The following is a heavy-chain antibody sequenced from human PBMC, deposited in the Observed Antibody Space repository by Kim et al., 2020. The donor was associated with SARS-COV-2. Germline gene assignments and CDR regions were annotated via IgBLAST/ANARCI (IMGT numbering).Heavy chain of an antibody. CDR2: IYSGGST. V-gene: IGHV3-66*02. Sequence: GGSLRLSCVASGFTVSDNFMHWVRQSPGKGLEWVSVIYSGGSTYYTDSVKGRFTISRDDSQNTLHLQMTSLRPEDTAVYYCVRAGRLSKLWPREVDSWGQGTLVTVSS. CDR3: VRAGRLSKLWPREVDS. J-gene: IGHJ4*02. D-gene: IGHD3-10*01. CDR1: GFTVSDNF.